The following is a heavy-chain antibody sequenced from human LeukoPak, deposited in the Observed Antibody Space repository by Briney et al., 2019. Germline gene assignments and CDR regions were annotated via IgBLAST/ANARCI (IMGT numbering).Heavy chain of an antibody. D-gene: IGHD2-15*01. Sequence: SETLSLTCAVYGGSFSGYYWSWLRRPPGKGLEWIGEINHSGSTNYNPSLKSRVTISVDTSKNQFSLKLSSVTAADTAVYYCAKAEYCSGGSCEDAFDIWGQGTMVTVSS. CDR3: AKAEYCSGGSCEDAFDI. CDR1: GGSFSGYY. V-gene: IGHV4-34*01. J-gene: IGHJ3*02. CDR2: INHSGST.